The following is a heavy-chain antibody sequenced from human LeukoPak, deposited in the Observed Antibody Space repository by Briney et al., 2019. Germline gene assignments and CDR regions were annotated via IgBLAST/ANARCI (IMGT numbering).Heavy chain of an antibody. CDR2: ISSSSSYI. J-gene: IGHJ4*02. CDR1: GFTFSSYS. CDR3: AAYYYDSSGYYPYFDY. V-gene: IGHV3-21*01. Sequence: GGSLRLSCAASGFTFSSYSMNWVRQAPGKGLEWVSSISSSSSYIYYADSVKGRFTISRDNAKNSLYLQMNSLRAEDTAVYCCAAYYYDSSGYYPYFDYWGQGTLVTVSS. D-gene: IGHD3-22*01.